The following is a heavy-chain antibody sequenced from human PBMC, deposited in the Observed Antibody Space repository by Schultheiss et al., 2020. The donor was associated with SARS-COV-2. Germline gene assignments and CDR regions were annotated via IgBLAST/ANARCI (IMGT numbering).Heavy chain of an antibody. CDR3: ARLQYIVLIDYPHFFDY. CDR1: RYTFANYW. CDR2: INPGDSDT. V-gene: IGHV5-51*01. J-gene: IGHJ4*02. D-gene: IGHD3-9*01. Sequence: GGSLRLSCEGSRYTFANYWIAWVRLMPGKGLEWMGSINPGDSDTKYSPSFQGQVTISADKSISVISLQWSSLKASDTAMYYCARLQYIVLIDYPHFFDYWGQGTLVTVSS.